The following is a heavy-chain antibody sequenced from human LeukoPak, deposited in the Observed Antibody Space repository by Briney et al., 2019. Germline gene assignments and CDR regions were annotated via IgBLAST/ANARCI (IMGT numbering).Heavy chain of an antibody. CDR1: GYTFTSYD. J-gene: IGHJ4*02. CDR2: MSPNSGNT. Sequence: ASVKVSCKASGYTFTSYDIHWVRQATGQGLEWMGWMSPNSGNTVYAQKFQGRVTMTRNTSISTAYMELSSLSSEDAAVYYCARGCSSTTCSWPFDYWGQGTLVTVSS. D-gene: IGHD2-2*01. V-gene: IGHV1-8*01. CDR3: ARGCSSTTCSWPFDY.